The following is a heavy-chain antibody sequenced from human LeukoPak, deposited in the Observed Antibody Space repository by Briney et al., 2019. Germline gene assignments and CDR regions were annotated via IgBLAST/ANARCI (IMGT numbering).Heavy chain of an antibody. CDR2: IYYSGNT. CDR3: ARLRNGIVGATGSAFDI. V-gene: IGHV4-59*08. CDR1: GGSISSYY. D-gene: IGHD1-26*01. J-gene: IGHJ3*02. Sequence: SETLSLTCTVSGGSISSYYWSWIRQPPGKGLEWIGYIYYSGNTNYNPSLKSRVTISVDTSKNQFSLKLSSVTAADTAVYYCARLRNGIVGATGSAFDIWGQGTMVTVSS.